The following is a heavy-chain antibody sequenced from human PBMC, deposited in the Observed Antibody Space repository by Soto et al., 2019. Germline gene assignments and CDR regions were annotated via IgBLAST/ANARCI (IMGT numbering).Heavy chain of an antibody. CDR3: ARGLYYYDSSGYYGN. CDR2: ISSSSSYI. D-gene: IGHD3-22*01. CDR1: GFTFSRYS. V-gene: IGHV3-21*01. J-gene: IGHJ4*02. Sequence: PGGSLRLSCAASGFTFSRYSMNWVRQAPGKVLEWVSSISSSSSYIYYADSVKGRFTISRDNAKNSLYLQMNILRAEDTAVYYCARGLYYYDSSGYYGNWGQGT.